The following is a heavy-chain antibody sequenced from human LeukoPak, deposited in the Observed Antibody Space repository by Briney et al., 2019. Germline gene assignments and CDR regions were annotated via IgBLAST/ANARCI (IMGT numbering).Heavy chain of an antibody. V-gene: IGHV3-74*01. D-gene: IGHD3-16*01. CDR2: IYGDGSSI. Sequence: GGSLRLSCAASGFTFSTYWMHWVRQAPGKGLVWVSRIYGDGSSITYADSVKGRFTISRDNTKNTLYLQMNSLRAEDTAVYYCARAPRGTDNWFDPWGQGTLVTVSS. J-gene: IGHJ5*02. CDR1: GFTFSTYW. CDR3: ARAPRGTDNWFDP.